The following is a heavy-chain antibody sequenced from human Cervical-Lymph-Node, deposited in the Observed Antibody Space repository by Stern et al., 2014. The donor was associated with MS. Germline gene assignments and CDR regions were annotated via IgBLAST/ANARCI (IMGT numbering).Heavy chain of an antibody. V-gene: IGHV3-30*03. CDR1: GFTFGRYA. Sequence: VQLVESGGGVVQPGGSLRLSCAASGFTFGRYAMHWVRQSPGKGLEWVATISFDGGHPWYADFVRGRFTISRDHSKNTLFLQMSSLAPEDAAMYYCVRDWSPFATSSLFASWGQGTLVTVSS. CDR3: VRDWSPFATSSLFAS. CDR2: ISFDGGHP. J-gene: IGHJ4*02. D-gene: IGHD3-3*01.